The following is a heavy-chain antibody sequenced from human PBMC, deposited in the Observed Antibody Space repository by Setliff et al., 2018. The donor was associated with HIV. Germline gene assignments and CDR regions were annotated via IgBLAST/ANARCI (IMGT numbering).Heavy chain of an antibody. CDR3: ARGLQRKNGLHSYYYYMDI. CDR1: VASLSNRNYY. J-gene: IGHJ6*03. Sequence: TLSLTCNVSVASLSNRNYYWAWIRQPPGKGLEWVGSISHPGSTYYNASVKSRVTMFLDTSNNQFSLKLNSVTAADTAVYFCARGLQRKNGLHSYYYYMDIWGKGTTVTVSS. D-gene: IGHD6-25*01. V-gene: IGHV4-39*07. CDR2: ISHPGST.